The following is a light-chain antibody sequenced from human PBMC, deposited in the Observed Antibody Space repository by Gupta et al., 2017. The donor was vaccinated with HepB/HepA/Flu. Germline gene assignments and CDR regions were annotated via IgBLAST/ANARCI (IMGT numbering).Light chain of an antibody. Sequence: DIQMTQSPSTLSAAVGDCVTITCRASQTIDNWLAWYQHKPGKAPKLLIYKASSLESGVPSRFSGSGSGTDFTLTISSLQTDDFATYYCQQYNTNSETFGQGTKVEIK. V-gene: IGKV1-5*03. CDR2: KAS. CDR1: QTIDNW. CDR3: QQYNTNSET. J-gene: IGKJ1*01.